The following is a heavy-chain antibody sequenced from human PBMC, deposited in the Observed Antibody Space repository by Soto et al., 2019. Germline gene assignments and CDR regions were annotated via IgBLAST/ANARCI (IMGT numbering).Heavy chain of an antibody. CDR3: ARARYNYFDY. D-gene: IGHD5-18*01. V-gene: IGHV4-59*01. Sequence: PSETLSLTCTVSGGSISSFSWSWIRQPPGKGLEYIGNVYYSGNTNYNPSLKSRVIVSVDTSKNQFSLRLSAVTAADTADYYCARARYNYFDYWGQGTPVTVSS. J-gene: IGHJ4*02. CDR1: GGSISSFS. CDR2: VYYSGNT.